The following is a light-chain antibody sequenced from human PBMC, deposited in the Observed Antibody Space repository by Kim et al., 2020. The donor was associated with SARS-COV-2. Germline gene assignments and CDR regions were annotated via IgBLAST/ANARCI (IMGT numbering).Light chain of an antibody. V-gene: IGLV2-14*03. CDR2: DVS. CDR1: ISDVGGYNY. CDR3: SSYTSISTLV. Sequence: GQAVTISCTGTISDVGGYNYVSWYQQRPGKAPQLMIYDVSNRPSGVSNRFSGSKSGNTPSLTSSGLQAEAESDYYCSSYTSISTLVFGTGTKVTVL. J-gene: IGLJ1*01.